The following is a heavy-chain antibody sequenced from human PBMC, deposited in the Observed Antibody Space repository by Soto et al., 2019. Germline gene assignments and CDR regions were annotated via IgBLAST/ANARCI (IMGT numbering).Heavy chain of an antibody. Sequence: QVQLVQSGAEVKKPGASVKVSCKASGYTFTSYDINWVRQAPGQGLEWMGWMNPNRGNKGYAQKFQGRVTMTRNTSISTAYMELSSLRSEDTAVYYCARGKSWDALVPAAYNYYYYYGMDVWGQGTTVTVSS. V-gene: IGHV1-8*01. D-gene: IGHD2-2*01. CDR2: MNPNRGNK. J-gene: IGHJ6*02. CDR1: GYTFTSYD. CDR3: ARGKSWDALVPAAYNYYYYYGMDV.